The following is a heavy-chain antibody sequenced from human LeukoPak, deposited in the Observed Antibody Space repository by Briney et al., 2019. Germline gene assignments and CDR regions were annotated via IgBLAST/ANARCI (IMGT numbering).Heavy chain of an antibody. CDR3: AKEDYYDREYYFDY. CDR1: GFTFSSYS. Sequence: GGSLRLSCAASGFTFSSYSMIWVRQAPGKGLEWVSYISSSSSSTIYYADSVKGRFTISRDNSKNTLYLQMNSLRAKDTAVYYCAKEDYYDREYYFDYWGQGTLVTVSS. V-gene: IGHV3-48*01. CDR2: ISSSSSSTI. J-gene: IGHJ4*02. D-gene: IGHD3-22*01.